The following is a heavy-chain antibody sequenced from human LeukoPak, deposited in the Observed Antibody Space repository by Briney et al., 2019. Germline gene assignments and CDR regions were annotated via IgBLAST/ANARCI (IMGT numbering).Heavy chain of an antibody. D-gene: IGHD5-18*01. J-gene: IGHJ4*02. CDR1: GGSISSHY. V-gene: IGHV4-59*11. CDR2: IYYSGST. CDR3: ARGGGYSYGDHYFDY. Sequence: SSETLSLTCSVSGGSISSHYWSWIRQPPGKGLEWIGYIYYSGSTNYNPSLKSRVTISVDTSKNQFSLKLSSVTAADTAVYYCARGGGYSYGDHYFDYWGQGTLVTVSS.